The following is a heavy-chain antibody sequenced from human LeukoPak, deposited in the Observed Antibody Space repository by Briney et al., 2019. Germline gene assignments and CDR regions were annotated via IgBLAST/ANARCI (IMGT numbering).Heavy chain of an antibody. CDR3: ARHRLIINWFDP. Sequence: SETLSLTCTVSGGSISSSSSYWGWIRQPPGKGLEWIGSISYTGTTYYNPSLKSRVTISVDTSKNQFSLKLSSVTAADTAVYYCARHRLIINWFDPWGQGNLVTVSS. V-gene: IGHV4-39*01. CDR2: ISYTGTT. CDR1: GGSISSSSSY. D-gene: IGHD3-22*01. J-gene: IGHJ5*02.